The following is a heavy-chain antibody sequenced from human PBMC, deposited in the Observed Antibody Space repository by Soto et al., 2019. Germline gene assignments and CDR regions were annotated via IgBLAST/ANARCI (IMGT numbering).Heavy chain of an antibody. V-gene: IGHV1-2*04. CDR2: INPNSGGT. CDR3: AREMGRAAAGTDYYYGMDV. J-gene: IGHJ6*04. D-gene: IGHD6-13*01. CDR1: GYTFTGYY. Sequence: ASVKVSCKASGYTFTGYYMHWVRQAPGQGLEWMGWINPNSGGTNYAQKFQGWVTMTRDTSISTAYMELSRLRSDDTAVYYCAREMGRAAAGTDYYYGMDVSGKGTTVTVSS.